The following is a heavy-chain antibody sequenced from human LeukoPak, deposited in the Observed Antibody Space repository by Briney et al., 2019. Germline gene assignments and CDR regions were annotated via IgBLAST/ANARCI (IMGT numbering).Heavy chain of an antibody. CDR1: GFTFSTSW. D-gene: IGHD2-21*02. V-gene: IGHV3-74*01. CDR3: ATGGDHPY. CDR2: IDTDGYIT. Sequence: GGSLRLSCAASGFTFSTSWMHWVRQAPGKGLVWVSRIDTDGYITTYADSVKGRFTISRDNSKNTLYLQMNSLRAEDTAVYYCATGGDHPYWGPGTLVTVSS. J-gene: IGHJ1*01.